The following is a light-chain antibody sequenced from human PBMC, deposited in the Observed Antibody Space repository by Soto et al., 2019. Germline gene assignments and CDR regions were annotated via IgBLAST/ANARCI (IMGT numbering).Light chain of an antibody. CDR3: QQRSNWPLIT. CDR1: ESVNNY. CDR2: DAS. J-gene: IGKJ5*01. Sequence: EMVLTQSPATLSLSPGDTASLSCRASESVNNYLGWYQQKPGQAPRLLIYDASNRATGIPARFSGSGSGTDFTLTISSLEPEDFAVYYCQQRSNWPLITFGQGTRLEIK. V-gene: IGKV3-11*01.